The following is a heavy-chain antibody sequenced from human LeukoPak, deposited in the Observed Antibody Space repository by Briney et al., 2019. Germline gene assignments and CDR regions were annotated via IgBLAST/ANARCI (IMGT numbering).Heavy chain of an antibody. CDR1: GGSISSYY. Sequence: SETLSLACTVSGGSISSYYWSWIRQHPGKGLEWIGYIYYSGSTYYNPSLKSRVTISVDTSKNQFSLKLSSVTAADTAVYYCAREKAYCGGDCLDYFDYWGQGTLVTVSS. V-gene: IGHV4-59*06. J-gene: IGHJ4*02. CDR2: IYYSGST. D-gene: IGHD2-21*02. CDR3: AREKAYCGGDCLDYFDY.